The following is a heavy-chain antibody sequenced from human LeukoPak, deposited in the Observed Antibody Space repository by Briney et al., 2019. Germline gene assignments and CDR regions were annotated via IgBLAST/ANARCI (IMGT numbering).Heavy chain of an antibody. CDR2: IYTSGST. J-gene: IGHJ6*03. CDR3: AREVAYYDILTGYKNRYYYYYMDV. CDR1: GGSISSYY. V-gene: IGHV4-4*07. D-gene: IGHD3-9*01. Sequence: SETLSLTCTVSGGSISSYYWSWIRQPAGKGLEWIGRIYTSGSTNYNPSLKSRVTMSVDTSKNQFSLKLSSVTAADTAVYYCAREVAYYDILTGYKNRYYYYYMDVWGKGTTVTISS.